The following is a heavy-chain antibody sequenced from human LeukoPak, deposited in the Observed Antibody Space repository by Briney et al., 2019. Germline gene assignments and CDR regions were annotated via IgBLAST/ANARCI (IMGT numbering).Heavy chain of an antibody. CDR3: AREGLLWFGESRGNWFDP. CDR1: GFTFSNYW. V-gene: IGHV3-7*01. CDR2: IKQDGSEK. D-gene: IGHD3-10*01. J-gene: IGHJ5*02. Sequence: PGGSLRLSCVTSGFTFSNYWMSWVRQAPGKGLEWVANIKQDGSEKYYVDSVKGRFTISREHAMNSLYLQMNSLRAEDTAVYYCAREGLLWFGESRGNWFDPWGQGTLVTVSS.